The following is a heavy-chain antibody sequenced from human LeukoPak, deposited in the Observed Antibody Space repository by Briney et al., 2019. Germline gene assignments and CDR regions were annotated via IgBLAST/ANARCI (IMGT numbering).Heavy chain of an antibody. V-gene: IGHV1-69*05. D-gene: IGHD4-17*01. CDR3: ARARGEGFDP. CDR2: IIPIFGTA. Sequence: SVKVSCKASGGTFSSYAISWVRQAPGQGLEWMGGIIPIFGTANYAQKFQGRVTITRNTSISTAYMELSSLRSEDTAVYYCARARGEGFDPWGQGTLVTVSS. J-gene: IGHJ5*02. CDR1: GGTFSSYA.